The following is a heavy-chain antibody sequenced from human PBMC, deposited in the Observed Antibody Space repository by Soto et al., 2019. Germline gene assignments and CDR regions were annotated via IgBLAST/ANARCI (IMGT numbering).Heavy chain of an antibody. D-gene: IGHD1-26*01. CDR2: IGDSGAST. V-gene: IGHV3-23*01. J-gene: IGHJ6*03. CDR1: GFSFSSFA. CDR3: AKGVELDV. Sequence: EVLLLESGGGLVQPGGSLRLSCEASGFSFSSFAMNWVRQAPGKGLEWVSAIGDSGASTYYADSVKGRFTISRDNSRNTLYLQLTSLTAEDPAVYYCAKGVELDVCGNGTTVTVSS.